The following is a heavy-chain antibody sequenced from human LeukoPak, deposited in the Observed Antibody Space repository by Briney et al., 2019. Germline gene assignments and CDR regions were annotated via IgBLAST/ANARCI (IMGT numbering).Heavy chain of an antibody. CDR1: GFTFSTHA. J-gene: IGHJ4*02. CDR2: ISYDGSKK. D-gene: IGHD3-16*02. V-gene: IGHV3-30*09. Sequence: PGGSLRLSCAASGFTFSTHAMHWARQTPGKGLEWLAVISYDGSKKYYADSVKGRFAISRDNAKNTLYLQMNSLRAEDTAVYYCARDYQFDYWGQGTLVTVSS. CDR3: ARDYQFDY.